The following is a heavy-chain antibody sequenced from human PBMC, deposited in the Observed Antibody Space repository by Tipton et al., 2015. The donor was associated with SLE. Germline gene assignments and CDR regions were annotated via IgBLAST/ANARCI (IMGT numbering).Heavy chain of an antibody. D-gene: IGHD4-11*01. CDR2: IYTNENT. CDR3: AREFLNPVTTVHYYFDL. V-gene: IGHV4-4*07. Sequence: LRLSCTVSGGSISSYYWSWIRQPAGGGLEWIGRIYTNENTNYNPSLKSRVTMSVETSKNHFSLKLISVTAADTAVYYCAREFLNPVTTVHYYFDLWGRGTLVTVSS. CDR1: GGSISSYY. J-gene: IGHJ2*01.